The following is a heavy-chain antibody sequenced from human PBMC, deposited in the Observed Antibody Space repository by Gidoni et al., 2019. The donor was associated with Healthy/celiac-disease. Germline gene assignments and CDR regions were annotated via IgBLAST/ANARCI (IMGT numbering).Heavy chain of an antibody. Sequence: EVQLVESGGGLVQPGGSLRLSCAASGFHFSSYDMHWVRHATGKGLEWVSAIGTAGDTYYPGSVKGRFTISRENAKNALYLQMNSLRAEDTAVYYCARGVGEAVVGWFDPWGQGTLVTVSS. CDR1: GFHFSSYD. D-gene: IGHD6-19*01. J-gene: IGHJ5*02. CDR3: ARGVGEAVVGWFDP. V-gene: IGHV3-13*01. CDR2: IGTAGDT.